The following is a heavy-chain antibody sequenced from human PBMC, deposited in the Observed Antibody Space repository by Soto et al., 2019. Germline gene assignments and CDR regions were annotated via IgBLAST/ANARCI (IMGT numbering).Heavy chain of an antibody. CDR2: MNPNSGNT. CDR1: GYTFTSYD. J-gene: IGHJ6*03. CDR3: ARGSDFWSGYYYYYYMDV. D-gene: IGHD3-3*01. Sequence: QVQLVQSGAEVKKPGASVKVSCKASGYTFTSYDINWVRQATGQGLEWMGWMNPNSGNTGYAQKFQGRVTMTRNTSISTAYMELSSLRSEGAGGDYCARGSDFWSGYYYYYYMDVWGKGTTVTVSS. V-gene: IGHV1-8*01.